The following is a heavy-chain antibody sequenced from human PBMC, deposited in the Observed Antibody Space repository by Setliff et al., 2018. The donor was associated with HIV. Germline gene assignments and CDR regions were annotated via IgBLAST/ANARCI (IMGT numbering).Heavy chain of an antibody. CDR1: RATFNTYT. Sequence: ASVKVSCKTSRATFNTYTFSWVRQAPGQGLEWMGGIIPIFGTASHAQKFQGRVTITTDESTSTAYMELSSLRADDTAVYYCARAVVLTIGCLDSWGQGKMVTVSS. CDR2: IIPIFGTA. J-gene: IGHJ4*02. V-gene: IGHV1-69*05. CDR3: ARAVVLTIGCLDS. D-gene: IGHD3-3*01.